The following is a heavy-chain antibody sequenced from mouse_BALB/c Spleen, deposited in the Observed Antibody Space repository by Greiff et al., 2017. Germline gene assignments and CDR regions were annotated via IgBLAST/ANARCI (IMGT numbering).Heavy chain of an antibody. D-gene: IGHD2-4*01. J-gene: IGHJ4*01. CDR3: ARHRITRAMDY. V-gene: IGHV5-12-2*01. CDR1: GFTFSSYT. Sequence: EVQGVESGGGLVQPGGSLKLSCAASGFTFSSYTMSWVRQTPEKRLEWVAYISNGGGSTYYPDTVKGRFTISRDNAKNTLYLQMSSLKSEDTAMYYCARHRITRAMDYWGQGTSVTVSS. CDR2: ISNGGGST.